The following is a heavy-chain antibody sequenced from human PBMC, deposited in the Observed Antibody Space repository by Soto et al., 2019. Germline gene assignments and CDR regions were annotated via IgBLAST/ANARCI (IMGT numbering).Heavy chain of an antibody. CDR1: GYTFTTYG. D-gene: IGHD1-20*01. J-gene: IGHJ4*02. CDR2: ISAHNDNT. V-gene: IGHV1-18*01. Sequence: ASVKVSCKASGYTFTTYGISWVRQAPGQGLEWMGWISAHNDNTKYAQKFQGRVTMTTEASTSTAYMELRSLRSDDTAVYYCAKPPDYNWNDYWGQGTLVTVSS. CDR3: AKPPDYNWNDY.